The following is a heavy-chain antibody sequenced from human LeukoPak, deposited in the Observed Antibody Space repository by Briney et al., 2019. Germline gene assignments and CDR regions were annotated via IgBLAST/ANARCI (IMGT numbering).Heavy chain of an antibody. CDR1: GGTFSSYA. CDR3: ARPGREDPGWYYFDY. V-gene: IGHV1-69*13. D-gene: IGHD2-15*01. Sequence: SVKVSCKASGGTFSSYAISWVRQAPGQGLEWMGGIIPIFGTANYAQKFQGRVTITADESTSTAYMELSSLRSEDTAVYYCARPGREDPGWYYFDYWGQGTLVTVSS. CDR2: IIPIFGTA. J-gene: IGHJ4*02.